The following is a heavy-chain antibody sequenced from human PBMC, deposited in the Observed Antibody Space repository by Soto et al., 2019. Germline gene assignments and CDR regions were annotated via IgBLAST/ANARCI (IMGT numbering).Heavy chain of an antibody. D-gene: IGHD3-3*01. V-gene: IGHV3-15*07. Sequence: GGSLRLSCGVSGYIFSDGWMNWARQAPGKGLEWVGRIKSKVDGETTDYAAPVRGRFTISRDDSRNTLFLQMNSLKIEDTGVYYCTLHDLAERHQVPYWGQGTLVTVSS. CDR2: IKSKVDGETT. CDR3: TLHDLAERHQVPY. CDR1: GYIFSDGW. J-gene: IGHJ4*02.